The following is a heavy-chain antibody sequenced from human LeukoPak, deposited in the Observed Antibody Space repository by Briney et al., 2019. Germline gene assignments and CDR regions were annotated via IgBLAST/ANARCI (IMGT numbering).Heavy chain of an antibody. Sequence: TPGGSLRLSCTASGFTFSSYSISWVRQAPGKGLEWVSSISSSSSYIYYADSVKGRFTISRDNAKNSLYLQMNSLRAEDTAVYYCARDLRGYQNYYMDVWGKGTTVTISS. D-gene: IGHD6-25*01. J-gene: IGHJ6*03. CDR3: ARDLRGYQNYYMDV. CDR1: GFTFSSYS. CDR2: ISSSSSYI. V-gene: IGHV3-21*01.